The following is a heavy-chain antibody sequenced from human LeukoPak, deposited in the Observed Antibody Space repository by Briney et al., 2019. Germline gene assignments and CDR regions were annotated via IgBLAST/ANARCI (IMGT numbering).Heavy chain of an antibody. V-gene: IGHV3-7*01. CDR2: IKQDGSEK. D-gene: IGHD2-2*02. CDR3: ARSWPSIPVGAFDI. CDR1: GFTFSSYY. Sequence: PGGSLRLSCAASGFTFSSYYMSWVRQAPGKGLEWVANIKQDGSEKYYVDSVKGRFTISRDNAKNSLYLQMNSLRAEDTAVYYCARSWPSIPVGAFDIWGQGAMVTVSS. J-gene: IGHJ3*02.